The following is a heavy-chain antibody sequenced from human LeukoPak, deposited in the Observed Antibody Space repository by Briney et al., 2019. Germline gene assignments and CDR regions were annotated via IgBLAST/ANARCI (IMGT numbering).Heavy chain of an antibody. CDR2: IKHSGSI. CDR1: GGSISSYY. D-gene: IGHD2-21*01. Sequence: PSETLSLTCTVPGGSISSYYGSWIRPPPGRGLEWVWEIKHSGSINHNPPLKSQVTLSVDTSKNQSSLKRCSVTAADKAVYYFARMWSGAFDPWGQEILVSVSS. J-gene: IGHJ5*02. CDR3: ARMWSGAFDP. V-gene: IGHV4-34*01.